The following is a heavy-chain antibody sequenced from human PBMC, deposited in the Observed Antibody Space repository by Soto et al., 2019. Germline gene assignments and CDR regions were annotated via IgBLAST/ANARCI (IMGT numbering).Heavy chain of an antibody. CDR1: GGTFSSYT. V-gene: IGHV1-69*02. CDR2: IIPILGIA. Sequence: QVQLVQSGAEVKKPGSSVKVSCKASGGTFSSYTISWVRQAPGQGLEWMGRIIPILGIANYAQKFQGRVTITADKSTSXAYMELSSLRSEDTAVYYCARSGLYGTGYENWFDPWGQGTLVTVSS. D-gene: IGHD4-17*01. J-gene: IGHJ5*02. CDR3: ARSGLYGTGYENWFDP.